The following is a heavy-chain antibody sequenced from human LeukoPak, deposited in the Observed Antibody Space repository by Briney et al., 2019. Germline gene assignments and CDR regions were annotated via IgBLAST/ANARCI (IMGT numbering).Heavy chain of an antibody. CDR2: ISTRSDYI. CDR1: QFTFSVYT. Sequence: GGSLRLSCAASQFTFSVYTMNWVRRAPGKGLEWVSSISTRSDYIYYAESVKGRFTISRDNAKNSLYLQMDSLRAEDTAVYYCARYVYGVVTSFDYWGQGTLVTVSS. D-gene: IGHD3-3*01. V-gene: IGHV3-21*01. J-gene: IGHJ4*02. CDR3: ARYVYGVVTSFDY.